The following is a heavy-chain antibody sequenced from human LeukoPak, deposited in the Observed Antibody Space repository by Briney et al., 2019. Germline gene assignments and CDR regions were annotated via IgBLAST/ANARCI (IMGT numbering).Heavy chain of an antibody. CDR1: GLTFSSHW. Sequence: GGSLRLSCAASGLTFSSHWMHWVRQAPGVGLEWVSAIDGGGGRTWHADSVRGRFTISRDNSKNTLFMQMNSLRAEDTAVYYCAKDFYDSSGSRYDYWGQGTLVTVSS. D-gene: IGHD3-22*01. CDR2: IDGGGGRT. CDR3: AKDFYDSSGSRYDY. V-gene: IGHV3-23*01. J-gene: IGHJ4*02.